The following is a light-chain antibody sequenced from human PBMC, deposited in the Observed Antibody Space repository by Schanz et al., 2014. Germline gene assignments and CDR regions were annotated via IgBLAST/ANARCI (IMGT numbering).Light chain of an antibody. Sequence: QSALTQPASVSGSPGQSITISCTGTSSDVGSYNRVSWYQQPPGTAPKLMIYEVTNRPSGVPDRFSGSKSGNTASLTISGLQAEDEADYYCSSYAGSNNVVFGGGTKLTVL. CDR2: EVT. CDR3: SSYAGSNNVV. V-gene: IGLV2-18*02. CDR1: SSDVGSYNR. J-gene: IGLJ2*01.